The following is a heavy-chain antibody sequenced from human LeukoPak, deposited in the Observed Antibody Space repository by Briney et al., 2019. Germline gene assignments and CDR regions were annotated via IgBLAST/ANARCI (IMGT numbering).Heavy chain of an antibody. V-gene: IGHV4-61*01. CDR3: AKARVKVSYAFDT. CDR1: GGSVSSGSYY. CDR2: IYYSGST. Sequence: SETLSLTCTVSGGSVSSGSYYWSWIRQPPGKGLEWIGYIYYSGSTNYNPSLKSRVTISVDTSKNQFSLKLSSVTAADTAVYYCAKARVKVSYAFDTWGQGTMVTVSS. J-gene: IGHJ3*02. D-gene: IGHD5/OR15-5a*01.